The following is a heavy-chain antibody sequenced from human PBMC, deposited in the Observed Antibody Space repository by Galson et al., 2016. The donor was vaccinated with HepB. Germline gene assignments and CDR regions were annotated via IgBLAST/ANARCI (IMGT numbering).Heavy chain of an antibody. CDR1: GFTLSNFP. V-gene: IGHV3-30*04. CDR2: FSYDGSNK. J-gene: IGHJ6*02. Sequence: SLRLSCAASGFTLSNFPMHWVRQAPGKGLEWVAVFSYDGSNKYYADSVKGRFTISRDNSKNTLLLQLNSLRAEDTAVYYCARYILFLPDATGTLLTGLQLYGMDVWGQGTTVTVSS. CDR3: ARYILFLPDATGTLLTGLQLYGMDV. D-gene: IGHD3-9*01.